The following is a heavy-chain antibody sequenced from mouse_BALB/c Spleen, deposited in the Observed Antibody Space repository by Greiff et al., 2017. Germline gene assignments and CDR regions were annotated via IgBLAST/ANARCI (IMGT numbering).Heavy chain of an antibody. CDR3: ARGGGTYYFDY. CDR2: ISYSGST. V-gene: IGHV3-2*02. Sequence: EVQLVESGPGLVKPSQSLSLTCTVTGYSITSDYAWNWIRQFPGNKLEWMGYISYSGSTSYNPSLKSRISITRDTSKNQFFLQLNSVTTEDTATYYCARGGGTYYFDYWGQGTTLTVSS. CDR1: GYSITSDYA. D-gene: IGHD4-1*01. J-gene: IGHJ2*01.